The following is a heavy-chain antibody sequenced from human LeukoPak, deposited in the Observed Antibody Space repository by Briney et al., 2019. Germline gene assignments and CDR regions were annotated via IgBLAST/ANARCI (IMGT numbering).Heavy chain of an antibody. Sequence: GGSLRLSCAASGFTFSDYYLSWIRQSPGKGLEWISYISSNSPYTTYADSVEGRFTVSRDNAKNSLYLQMNSLTAEDTAVYYCAREPLASLHDFDYWGQGTMVTVSS. V-gene: IGHV3-11*06. D-gene: IGHD1-14*01. CDR1: GFTFSDYY. CDR2: ISSNSPYT. CDR3: AREPLASLHDFDY. J-gene: IGHJ3*01.